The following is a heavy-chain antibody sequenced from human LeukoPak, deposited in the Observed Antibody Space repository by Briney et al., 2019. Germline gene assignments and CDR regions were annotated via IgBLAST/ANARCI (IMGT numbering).Heavy chain of an antibody. D-gene: IGHD2-15*01. CDR2: IHYSEIT. V-gene: IGHV4-59*01. CDR3: ARGVSPSYCSGGSCYFAPHFDN. J-gene: IGHJ4*02. Sequence: SETLSLTCTVSGGSISSYYWSWIRQPPGKGLEWIGYIHYSEITKYNPSLKSRVTISVDTSKNQFSLKLSSVTAADTAVYYCARGVSPSYCSGGSCYFAPHFDNWGQGTLVTVSS. CDR1: GGSISSYY.